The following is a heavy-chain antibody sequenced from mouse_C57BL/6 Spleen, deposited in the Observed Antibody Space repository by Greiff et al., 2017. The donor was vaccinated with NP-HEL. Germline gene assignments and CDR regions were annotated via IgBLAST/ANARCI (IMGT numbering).Heavy chain of an antibody. CDR3: ARRTPFYYDYDGNAMDY. Sequence: EVQLQQSGPELVKPGASVKISCKASGYTFTDYYMNWVKQSHGKSLEWIGDINPNNGGTSYNQKFKGKATLTVDKSSSTAYMELRSLTSEDSAVYYCARRTPFYYDYDGNAMDYWGQGTSVTVSS. J-gene: IGHJ4*01. CDR1: GYTFTDYY. CDR2: INPNNGGT. V-gene: IGHV1-26*01. D-gene: IGHD2-4*01.